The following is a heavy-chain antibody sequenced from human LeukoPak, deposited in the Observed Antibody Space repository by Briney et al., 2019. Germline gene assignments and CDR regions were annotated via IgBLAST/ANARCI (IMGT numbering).Heavy chain of an antibody. CDR3: AKKSGSGPYPLDY. J-gene: IGHJ4*02. V-gene: IGHV3-23*01. CDR1: GFTFSTYS. CDR2: FNDNGDTT. Sequence: GGSLRLSCAASGFTFSTYSMSLVRQTREKGLEWGSVFNDNGDTTFYADPVRGRFTISRDNSKNTLYLQMNTLRADDTAIYYCAKKSGSGPYPLDYWGQGTLVTVSS. D-gene: IGHD3-10*01.